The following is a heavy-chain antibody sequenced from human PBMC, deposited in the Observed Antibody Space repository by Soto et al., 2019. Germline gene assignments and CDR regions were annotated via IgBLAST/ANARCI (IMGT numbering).Heavy chain of an antibody. CDR3: ARGAPYYDFWSGYYDYYGMDV. D-gene: IGHD3-3*01. V-gene: IGHV3-74*01. J-gene: IGHJ6*02. CDR2: INSDGSST. CDR1: GFTFSSYW. Sequence: GGSLRLSCAASGFTFSSYWMHWVRQAPGKGLVWVSRINSDGSSTSYADSVKGRFTISRDNAKNTLYLQMNSLRAEDTAVYYCARGAPYYDFWSGYYDYYGMDVWGQGTTVTVSS.